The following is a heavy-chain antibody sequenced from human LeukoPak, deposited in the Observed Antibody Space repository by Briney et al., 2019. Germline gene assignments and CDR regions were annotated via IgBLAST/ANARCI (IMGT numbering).Heavy chain of an antibody. J-gene: IGHJ4*02. V-gene: IGHV4-39*01. D-gene: IGHD3-10*01. CDR2: IFYSGST. CDR1: GDSISSSSYY. Sequence: PSETLSLTCTVSGDSISSSSYYWGWIRQPPGKGLEWIGTIFYSGSTYYNPSLKSRVTLSVDTSKNQYSLKLSSVTAADTAVYYCARTRYYYNSRSYGAPYYFDYWGQGTLVTVSS. CDR3: ARTRYYYNSRSYGAPYYFDY.